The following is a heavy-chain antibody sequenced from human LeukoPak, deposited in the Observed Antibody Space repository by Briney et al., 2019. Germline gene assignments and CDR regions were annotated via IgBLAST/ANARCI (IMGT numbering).Heavy chain of an antibody. J-gene: IGHJ4*02. CDR2: IRYDGSNK. V-gene: IGHV3-30*02. Sequence: PGGSLRLSCAASGFTFSSYGMHWVRQAPGKGLEWVAFIRYDGSNKYYADSVKGRFTISRDNSKNTLYLQMNSLRAEDTAVYYCAKDNRRGYSYGYVSSYFDYWGQGTLVTVSS. CDR3: AKDNRRGYSYGYVSSYFDY. CDR1: GFTFSSYG. D-gene: IGHD5-18*01.